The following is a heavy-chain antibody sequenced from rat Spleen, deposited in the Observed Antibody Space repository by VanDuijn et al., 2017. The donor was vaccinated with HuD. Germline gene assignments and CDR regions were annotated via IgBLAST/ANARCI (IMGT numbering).Heavy chain of an antibody. J-gene: IGHJ4*01. CDR2: INSAGST. D-gene: IGHD1-12*02. Sequence: EVQLQESGPGLVKPSQSLSLTCSVTGYSITSSYRWNWIRKFPGNKLEWMGYINSAGSTNYNQSLKSRISITRDTSKNQVFLQVNSVTTEDTATYYCARWDYYDGTYGVMDAWGQGASVTVSS. CDR1: GYSITSSYR. V-gene: IGHV3-3*01. CDR3: ARWDYYDGTYGVMDA.